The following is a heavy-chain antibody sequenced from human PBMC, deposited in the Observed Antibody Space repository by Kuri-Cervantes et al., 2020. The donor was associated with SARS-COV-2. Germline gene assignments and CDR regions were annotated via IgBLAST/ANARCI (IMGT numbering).Heavy chain of an antibody. CDR3: ARDDGSGSYFTFDY. D-gene: IGHD3-10*01. CDR2: ISYDGSNK. CDR1: GFTVSSNY. Sequence: GGSLRLSCAASGFTVSSNYMSWVRQAPGKGLEWVAVISYDGSNKYYADSVKGRFTISRDNSKNTLYLQMNSLRAEDTAVYYCARDDGSGSYFTFDYWGQGTLVTVSS. J-gene: IGHJ4*02. V-gene: IGHV3-30-3*01.